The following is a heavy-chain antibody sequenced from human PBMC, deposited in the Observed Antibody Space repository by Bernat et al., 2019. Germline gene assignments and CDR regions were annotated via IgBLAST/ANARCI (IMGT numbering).Heavy chain of an antibody. J-gene: IGHJ4*02. D-gene: IGHD3-10*01. Sequence: EVQLLESGGGLVQPGGSLRLSCAASGFTFSSYAMSWVRQAPGKGLEWVSAISGSGGSTYYADSVKGRFTISRGNSKNTLYLQMNSLRAEDTAVYYCAKPYYYYGSRWGDYWGQGTLVTVSS. CDR3: AKPYYYYGSRWGDY. CDR1: GFTFSSYA. CDR2: ISGSGGST. V-gene: IGHV3-23*01.